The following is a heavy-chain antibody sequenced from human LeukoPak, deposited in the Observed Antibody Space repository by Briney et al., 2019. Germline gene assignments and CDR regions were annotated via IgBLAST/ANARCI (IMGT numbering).Heavy chain of an antibody. Sequence: GSVKVSCKASGYTFPIYGISWVRQAPGQGLEWMGWTSAYNGNTNYAQKLQGRGTMTTDTSTSTAYMELRSLRSDDTAVYYCARVRWAYGSGSYLYWFDPWGQGTLVTVSS. CDR1: GYTFPIYG. CDR2: TSAYNGNT. D-gene: IGHD3-10*01. J-gene: IGHJ5*02. V-gene: IGHV1-18*04. CDR3: ARVRWAYGSGSYLYWFDP.